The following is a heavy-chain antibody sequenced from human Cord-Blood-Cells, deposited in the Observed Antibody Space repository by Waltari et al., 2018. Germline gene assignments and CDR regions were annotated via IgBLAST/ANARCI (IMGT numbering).Heavy chain of an antibody. V-gene: IGHV4-38-2*01. D-gene: IGHD4-17*01. J-gene: IGHJ6*02. CDR1: GYSISSGYY. CDR3: ARLDDYGDYYYYGMDV. Sequence: QVQLQESGPGLVKPSETLSLTCAVSGYSISSGYYWGWIRQPPGKGLEWIGSIYHSGGTYYNPSLKRRVTISVDTSKNQFSLKLSSVTAADTAVYYCARLDDYGDYYYYGMDVWGQGTTVTVSS. CDR2: IYHSGGT.